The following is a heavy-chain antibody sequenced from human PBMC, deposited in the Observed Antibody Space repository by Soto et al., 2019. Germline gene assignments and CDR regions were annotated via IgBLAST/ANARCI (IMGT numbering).Heavy chain of an antibody. V-gene: IGHV3-30*18. Sequence: GGSLRLSCAASGFTFSSYGMHWVRQAPGKGLEWVAVISYDGSNKYYADSVKGRFTISRDNSKNTLYLQMNSLRAEDTAVYYCAKDRGKTDPRHFDYWGQGTLVTVSS. J-gene: IGHJ4*02. CDR1: GFTFSSYG. CDR2: ISYDGSNK. CDR3: AKDRGKTDPRHFDY. D-gene: IGHD3-16*01.